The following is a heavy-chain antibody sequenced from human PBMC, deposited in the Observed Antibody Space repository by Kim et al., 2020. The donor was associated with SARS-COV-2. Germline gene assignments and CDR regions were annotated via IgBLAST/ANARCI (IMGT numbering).Heavy chain of an antibody. Sequence: GGSLRLSCAASGFTFTSAWMGWVRQAPGKGLEWLGRIKSKTDGGTTDYAAPVKGRFSLSRDDSQNTLYLQMNSLKTEDTAVYYCVTDQGPHTMIRGVFDYWGQGTLVTVSA. J-gene: IGHJ4*02. D-gene: IGHD3-10*01. CDR2: IKSKTDGGTT. V-gene: IGHV3-15*01. CDR1: GFTFTSAW. CDR3: VTDQGPHTMIRGVFDY.